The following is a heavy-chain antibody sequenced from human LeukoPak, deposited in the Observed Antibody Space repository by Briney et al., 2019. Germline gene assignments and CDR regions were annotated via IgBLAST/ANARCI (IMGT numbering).Heavy chain of an antibody. V-gene: IGHV4-39*01. CDR3: ARRDGAIDY. Sequence: PSQTLSLTCTVSGGSISTSGYYWGWIRQPPGKGLEWIGSIYYSGSTYYSPSLKSRVTISLDMSKNQFSLQLTSITAADTAVYFCARRDGAIDYWGQGTLVTVSS. CDR1: GGSISTSGYY. J-gene: IGHJ4*02. D-gene: IGHD4-17*01. CDR2: IYYSGST.